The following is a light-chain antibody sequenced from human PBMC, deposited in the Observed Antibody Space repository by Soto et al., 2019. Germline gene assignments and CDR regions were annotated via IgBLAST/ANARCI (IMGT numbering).Light chain of an antibody. V-gene: IGKV3-20*01. J-gene: IGKJ4*01. CDR3: QQYADSPVT. CDR2: RTL. CDR1: QTVRNGY. Sequence: EIVLTQSTGFLSVSPGERATLSCRASQTVRNGYLAWYQHKAGQAPRLLIYRTLSRAAGIPDRFSGSGSGTDFTLTISRLEREDFAVYFCQQYADSPVTFGGGTKVEIK.